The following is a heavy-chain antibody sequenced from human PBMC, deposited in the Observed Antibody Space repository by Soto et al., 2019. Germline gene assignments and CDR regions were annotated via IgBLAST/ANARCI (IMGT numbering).Heavy chain of an antibody. V-gene: IGHV1-46*01. J-gene: IGHJ6*02. CDR1: GYTFTSYY. Sequence: QVQLVQSGAEVKKPGASVKVSCKASGYTFTSYYMHWVRLAPGQGLEWMGIINPDGGGTSYAQQFRGRVIMTRDTSTSTVYMGMSSLRSEDTAVYYCAVGGNYLSMDVWGQGTTVTVSS. D-gene: IGHD4-4*01. CDR3: AVGGNYLSMDV. CDR2: INPDGGGT.